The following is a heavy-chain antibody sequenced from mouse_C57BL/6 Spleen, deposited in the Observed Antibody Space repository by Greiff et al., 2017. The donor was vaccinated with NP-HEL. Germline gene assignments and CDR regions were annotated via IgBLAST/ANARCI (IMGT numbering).Heavy chain of an antibody. D-gene: IGHD2-4*01. J-gene: IGHJ3*01. Sequence: VQLQQSGPELVKPGASVKISCKASGYSFTGYYMNWVKQSPEKSLEWIGEINPSTGGTTYNQKFKAKATLTVDKSSSTAYMQLKSLTSEDSAVYYCARSDYDRGFAYWGQGTLVTVSA. CDR3: ARSDYDRGFAY. CDR2: INPSTGGT. V-gene: IGHV1-42*01. CDR1: GYSFTGYY.